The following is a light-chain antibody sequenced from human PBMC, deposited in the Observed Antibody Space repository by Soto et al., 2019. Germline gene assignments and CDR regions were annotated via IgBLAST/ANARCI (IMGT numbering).Light chain of an antibody. CDR3: QQYYSYPYT. J-gene: IGKJ2*01. V-gene: IGKV1-8*01. Sequence: AIRVTQSPSSLSASTGDRVTITCRASQGISTYLAWYQQKPEKPPKLLIYAASTLQSGVPSRFSGSGSGTDFNLTISCLQSEDFATYHCQQYYSYPYTFGQGTKVEI. CDR1: QGISTY. CDR2: AAS.